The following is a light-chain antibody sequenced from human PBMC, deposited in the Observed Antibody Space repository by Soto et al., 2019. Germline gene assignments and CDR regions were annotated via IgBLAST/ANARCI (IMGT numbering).Light chain of an antibody. CDR1: QSVSRW. V-gene: IGKV1-5*01. CDR2: DAS. CDR3: QQYSSYSLPT. J-gene: IGKJ4*01. Sequence: DIQMTQSPSILSASVGDSVTITCRASQSVSRWLAWYQQKPGKAPKLLIYDASSLNSGVTSRFSGSQSGTEFTLTITSLLPDDFATYFCQQYSSYSLPTFGGGTKVDI.